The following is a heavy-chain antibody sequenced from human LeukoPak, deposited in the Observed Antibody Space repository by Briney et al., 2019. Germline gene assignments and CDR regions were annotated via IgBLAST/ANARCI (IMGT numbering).Heavy chain of an antibody. CDR2: ISGSGGST. CDR3: AKDSSGLGSVDGDYGMDV. CDR1: GFTFSSYA. Sequence: PGGSLRLSCAASGFTFSSYAMSWVRQAPGKGLEWVSAISGSGGSTYYADSVKGRFTISRDNSKNTLYLQMNSLRAEDTAVYYCAKDSSGLGSVDGDYGMDVWGQGTTVTVSS. D-gene: IGHD6-19*01. J-gene: IGHJ6*02. V-gene: IGHV3-23*01.